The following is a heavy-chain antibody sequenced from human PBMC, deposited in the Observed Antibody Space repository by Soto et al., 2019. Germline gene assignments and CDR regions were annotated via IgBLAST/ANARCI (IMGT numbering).Heavy chain of an antibody. CDR1: GCSFNSYW. CDR2: IDPRDSET. V-gene: IGHV5-10-1*01. D-gene: IGHD3-22*01. CDR3: ATLVVARTDYYYYGTDV. Sequence: GESLKISCKGSGCSFNSYWISWVRQMPGKGLEWMGRIDPRDSETSYSPSFQGHVTMSVDNSISTAYLQWSSLKASDTAIYYCATLVVARTDYYYYGTDVWGQGTTVTVSS. J-gene: IGHJ6*02.